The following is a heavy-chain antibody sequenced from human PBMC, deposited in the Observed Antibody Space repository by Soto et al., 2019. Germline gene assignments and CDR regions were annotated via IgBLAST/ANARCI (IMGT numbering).Heavy chain of an antibody. V-gene: IGHV4-34*01. J-gene: IGHJ4*01. D-gene: IGHD3-16*01. CDR1: GGSFSGYY. CDR3: ARTGASTSLSFFDY. Sequence: SETLSLTCTVYGGSFSGYYWSWIRQPPGKGLEWIGEINHSGGTNYNPSLKSRVTISVDTSKNQFSLKLSSVTAADTAVYYCARTGASTSLSFFDYWGHGTLVTVSS. CDR2: INHSGGT.